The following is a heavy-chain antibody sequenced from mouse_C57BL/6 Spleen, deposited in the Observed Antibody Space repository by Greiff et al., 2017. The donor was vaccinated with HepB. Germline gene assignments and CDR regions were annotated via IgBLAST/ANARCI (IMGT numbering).Heavy chain of an antibody. CDR3: ASEGVLYYYAMDY. V-gene: IGHV1-80*01. CDR2: IYPGDGDT. Sequence: VQLQQSGAELVKPGASVKISCKASGYAFSSYWMNWVKQRPGKGLEWIGQIYPGDGDTNYNGKFKGKATLTADKSSSTAYMQLSSLTSEDSAVYFCASEGVLYYYAMDYWGQGTSVTVSS. CDR1: GYAFSSYW. D-gene: IGHD5-1*01. J-gene: IGHJ4*01.